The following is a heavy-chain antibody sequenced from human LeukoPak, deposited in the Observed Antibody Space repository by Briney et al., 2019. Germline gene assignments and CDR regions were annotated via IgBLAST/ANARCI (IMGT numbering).Heavy chain of an antibody. V-gene: IGHV3-21*01. J-gene: IGHJ4*02. CDR2: ISSSSSYI. CDR1: GFTFSSYS. Sequence: GGSLRLSCAASGFTFSSYSMNWVRQAPGKGLEWVSSISSSSSYIYYADSVKGRFTISRDNAKNSLYLQMNSLRAEDTAVYYCAREDYDYSNSFDYWAREPWSPSPQ. D-gene: IGHD4-11*01. CDR3: AREDYDYSNSFDY.